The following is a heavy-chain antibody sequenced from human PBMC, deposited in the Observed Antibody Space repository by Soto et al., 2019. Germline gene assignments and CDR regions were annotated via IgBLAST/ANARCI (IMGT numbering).Heavy chain of an antibody. J-gene: IGHJ6*02. V-gene: IGHV4-4*07. CDR1: GGSTSSYY. Sequence: PSETLSLTCAVSGGSTSSYYCNWIRQTPGKGLEWIGRISTTETTNYNPSLKSRVSMSIDTSKSQVSLKLSSVTAADAAVYYCEGNIAAAGRRYYGMDVWGQGTKVKVSS. CDR3: EGNIAAAGRRYYGMDV. CDR2: ISTTETT. D-gene: IGHD6-13*01.